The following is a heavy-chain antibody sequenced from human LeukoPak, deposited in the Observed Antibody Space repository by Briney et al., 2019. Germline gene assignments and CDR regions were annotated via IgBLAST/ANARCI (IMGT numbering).Heavy chain of an antibody. V-gene: IGHV4-59*01. D-gene: IGHD2-2*01. Sequence: ETLSLTCTVSSGSIISYYWSWIRQPPGKGLEWIGCIYYSGSTNYNPSLKSRVTISVDTSKNQSSLKLSSVTAADTAVYYCAREAVIVPAALNWFDPWGQGTLVTVSS. J-gene: IGHJ5*02. CDR3: AREAVIVPAALNWFDP. CDR2: IYYSGST. CDR1: SGSIISYY.